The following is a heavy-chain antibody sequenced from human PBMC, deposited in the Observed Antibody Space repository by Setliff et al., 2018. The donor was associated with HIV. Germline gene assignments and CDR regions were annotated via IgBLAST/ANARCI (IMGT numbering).Heavy chain of an antibody. Sequence: ASVKVSCKASGYTFTTYSLHWVRQAPGHSLEWMGWINVGNGDTKYSPELQGRISITRDTSANTAYMELSSLRTDDTAVYFCARGALLAVFDFDHWGQGTQVTVSS. CDR2: INVGNGDT. CDR1: GYTFTTYS. CDR3: ARGALLAVFDFDH. J-gene: IGHJ4*02. D-gene: IGHD3-10*01. V-gene: IGHV1-3*01.